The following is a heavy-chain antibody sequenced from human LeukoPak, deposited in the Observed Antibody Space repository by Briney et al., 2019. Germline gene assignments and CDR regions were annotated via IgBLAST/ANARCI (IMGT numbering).Heavy chain of an antibody. J-gene: IGHJ6*02. CDR2: IYSGGST. Sequence: GRSLRLSCAASGFTFSSYGMHWVRQAPGKGLEWVAVIYSGGSTYYADSVKGRFTISRDNSKNTLYLQMNSLRAGDTAVYYCARLGAYYYYGMDVWGQGTTVTVSS. D-gene: IGHD1-26*01. CDR1: GFTFSSYG. V-gene: IGHV3-NL1*01. CDR3: ARLGAYYYYGMDV.